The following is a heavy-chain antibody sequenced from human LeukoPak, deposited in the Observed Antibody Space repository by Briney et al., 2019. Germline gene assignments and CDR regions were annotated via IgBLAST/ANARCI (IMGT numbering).Heavy chain of an antibody. J-gene: IGHJ4*02. Sequence: GESLKLSCKGSGYSFTSYWIGWVRQMPGKGLEWMGIIYPGDSDTRYSPSFQGQVTISADKSISTAYLQWSSLKASDTAMYYCARHLRSSTSGSYYFDYWGRGTLVTVSS. CDR2: IYPGDSDT. D-gene: IGHD2-2*01. CDR1: GYSFTSYW. V-gene: IGHV5-51*01. CDR3: ARHLRSSTSGSYYFDY.